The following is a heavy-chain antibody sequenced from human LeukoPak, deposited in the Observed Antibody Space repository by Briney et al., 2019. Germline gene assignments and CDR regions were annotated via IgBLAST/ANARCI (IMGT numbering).Heavy chain of an antibody. CDR1: GYTFTSYA. D-gene: IGHD7-27*01. CDR2: IIPIFGTA. V-gene: IGHV1-69*13. Sequence: GASVKVSCKASGYTFTSYAMHWVRQAPGQGLEWMGGIIPIFGTANYAQKFQGRVTITADESTSTAYMELSSLRSEDTAVYYCARVPELGIGYFDYWGQGTLVTVSS. CDR3: ARVPELGIGYFDY. J-gene: IGHJ4*03.